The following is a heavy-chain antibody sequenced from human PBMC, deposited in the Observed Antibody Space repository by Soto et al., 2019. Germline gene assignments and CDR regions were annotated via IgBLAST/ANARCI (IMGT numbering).Heavy chain of an antibody. CDR3: AREDVDTAMVYGMDV. J-gene: IGHJ6*02. Sequence: GGSLRLSCAASGFTFSSYWMSWVRQAPGKGLEWVANIKQDGSEKYCVDSVKGRFTISRDNAKNSLYLQMNSLRAEDTAVYYCAREDVDTAMVYGMDVWGQGTTVTVSS. D-gene: IGHD5-18*01. CDR2: IKQDGSEK. V-gene: IGHV3-7*03. CDR1: GFTFSSYW.